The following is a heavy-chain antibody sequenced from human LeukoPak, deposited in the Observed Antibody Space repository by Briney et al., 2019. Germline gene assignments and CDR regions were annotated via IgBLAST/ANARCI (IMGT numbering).Heavy chain of an antibody. J-gene: IGHJ4*02. CDR3: AKIMANSLYDISSLFDH. CDR2: MSRSGSTT. D-gene: IGHD3-9*01. CDR1: GFTFSNYA. V-gene: IGHV3-23*01. Sequence: GASLRLSCAASGFTFSNYAMGWVRHAPGKGLECVSVMSRSGSTTYYVDSVKGRFTISRDNSKRAVYLQMNSLSPEDTAVYYCAKIMANSLYDISSLFDHWGQGILVTVSS.